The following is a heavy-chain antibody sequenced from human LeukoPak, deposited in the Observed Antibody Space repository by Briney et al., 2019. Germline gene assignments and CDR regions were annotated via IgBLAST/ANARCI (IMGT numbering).Heavy chain of an antibody. CDR3: ARGVNWNSFDY. CDR1: AGSISSYY. CDR2: IYISGST. V-gene: IGHV4-4*07. Sequence: SETLSLTCTVSAGSISSYYWSWIRQPPGKGLEWIGRIYISGSTNYNPSLKSRVTMSVDTSKNQFSLKLSSVTAADTAVYYCARGVNWNSFDYWGQGTLVTVSS. J-gene: IGHJ4*02. D-gene: IGHD1-7*01.